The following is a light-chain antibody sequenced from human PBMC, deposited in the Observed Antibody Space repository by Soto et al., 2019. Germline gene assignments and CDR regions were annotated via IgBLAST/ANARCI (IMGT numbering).Light chain of an antibody. CDR1: QSVSNNY. CDR2: GAS. Sequence: TQSQATLSLSPGEGATLSCRASQSVSNNYLAWYQQKPGQAPRLLIYGASNRATGIPDRFSGSGSGTDFTLTISRLEPEDFAVYYCQQYGSSGTFGQGTKVDIK. CDR3: QQYGSSGT. J-gene: IGKJ1*01. V-gene: IGKV3-20*01.